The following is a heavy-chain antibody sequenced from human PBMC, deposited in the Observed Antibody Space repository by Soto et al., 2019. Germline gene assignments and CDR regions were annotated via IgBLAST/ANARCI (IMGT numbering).Heavy chain of an antibody. Sequence: SETLSLTCTLSGDSISSSNYFWGWIGNPPGKGLEWIGTIFYSGSTYYNPSLKSRVTISVDTSKNQFSLKLTSVTAADTALYYCARHNGPLYVGYYYDMDVWGQGTTVT. CDR1: GDSISSSNYF. V-gene: IGHV4-39*01. J-gene: IGHJ6*02. CDR3: ARHNGPLYVGYYYDMDV. D-gene: IGHD3-16*01. CDR2: IFYSGST.